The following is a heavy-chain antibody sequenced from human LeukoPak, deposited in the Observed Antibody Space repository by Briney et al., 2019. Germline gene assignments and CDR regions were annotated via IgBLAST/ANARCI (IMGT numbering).Heavy chain of an antibody. CDR2: IYYSGST. D-gene: IGHD1-1*01. Sequence: SETLSLTCTVSGGSISSSSYYWGWIRQPPGKGLEWIGSIYYSGSTYYNPSLKSRVTISVDTSKNQFSLKLSSVTAADTAVYYCAGHVSTTGTTVAIDYWGQGTLVTVSS. CDR3: AGHVSTTGTTVAIDY. J-gene: IGHJ4*02. V-gene: IGHV4-39*01. CDR1: GGSISSSSYY.